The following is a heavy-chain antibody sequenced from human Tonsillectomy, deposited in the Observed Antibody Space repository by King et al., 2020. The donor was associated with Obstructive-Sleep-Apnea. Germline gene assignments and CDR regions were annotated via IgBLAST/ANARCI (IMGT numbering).Heavy chain of an antibody. V-gene: IGHV1-2*02. CDR3: ARTGIRGGSTWYLFDF. Sequence: QLVQSGAEVKKPGASVKVSCKASGYTFAAYYMHWVRQAPGQGLEWLGWINPNSGGTNYAQKFQGRVTMTRDTSISTAYMELSRLSAEDTAVYYCARTGIRGGSTWYLFDFWGQGTLVTVSA. CDR1: GYTFAAYY. J-gene: IGHJ4*02. CDR2: INPNSGGT. D-gene: IGHD6-13*01.